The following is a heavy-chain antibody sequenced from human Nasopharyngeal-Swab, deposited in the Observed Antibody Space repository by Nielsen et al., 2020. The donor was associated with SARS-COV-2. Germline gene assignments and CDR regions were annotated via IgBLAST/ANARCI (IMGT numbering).Heavy chain of an antibody. CDR2: INHSGST. CDR1: GGSFSGYY. J-gene: IGHJ5*02. Sequence: SETLSLTCAVYGGSFSGYYWSWIRQPPGKGLEWIGEINHSGSTNYNPSLKSRVTISVDTSKNQFSLKLSSVTAADTAVYYCARVADCSGGSCDGWFDPWGQGTLVTVSP. D-gene: IGHD2-15*01. CDR3: ARVADCSGGSCDGWFDP. V-gene: IGHV4-34*01.